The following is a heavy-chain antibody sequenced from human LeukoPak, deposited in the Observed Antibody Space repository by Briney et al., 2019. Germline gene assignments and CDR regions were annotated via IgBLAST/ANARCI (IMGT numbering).Heavy chain of an antibody. Sequence: PGGSLRLSCAASGFTFSSYWMNWVRQAPEKGLEWVASIKQDGSEKYYVDSVKGRFTISRDNAKNSLYLQMNSLRAEDTAVYYCARVVYGWYFDLWGRGTLVTVSS. CDR2: IKQDGSEK. V-gene: IGHV3-7*05. D-gene: IGHD5/OR15-5a*01. CDR3: ARVVYGWYFDL. J-gene: IGHJ2*01. CDR1: GFTFSSYW.